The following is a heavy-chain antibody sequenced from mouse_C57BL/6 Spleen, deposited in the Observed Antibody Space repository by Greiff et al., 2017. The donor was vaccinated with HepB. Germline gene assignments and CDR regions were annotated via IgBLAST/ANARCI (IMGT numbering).Heavy chain of an antibody. D-gene: IGHD2-3*01. Sequence: VQVVESGEGLVKPGGSLKLSCAASGFTFSSYAMSWVRQTPEKRLEWVAYISSGGDYIYYADTVKVRFTISRDNARNNLYLQMSSLKSEDTAMYYCTRGGYSPAWFAYWGQGTLVTVSA. V-gene: IGHV5-9-1*02. J-gene: IGHJ3*01. CDR3: TRGGYSPAWFAY. CDR2: ISSGGDYI. CDR1: GFTFSSYA.